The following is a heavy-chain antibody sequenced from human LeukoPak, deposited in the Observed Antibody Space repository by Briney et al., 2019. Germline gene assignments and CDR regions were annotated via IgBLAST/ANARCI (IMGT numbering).Heavy chain of an antibody. CDR1: GFTFSSYS. CDR3: ARDGVVPAASGELYFDY. J-gene: IGHJ4*02. Sequence: GGSLRLSCSASGFTFSSYSMNWVRKAPGKGLEWVSSISSSSSYIYYADSVKGRFTISRDNAKNSLYLQMNSLRAEDTAVYYCARDGVVPAASGELYFDYWGQGTLVTVSS. D-gene: IGHD2-2*01. CDR2: ISSSSSYI. V-gene: IGHV3-21*01.